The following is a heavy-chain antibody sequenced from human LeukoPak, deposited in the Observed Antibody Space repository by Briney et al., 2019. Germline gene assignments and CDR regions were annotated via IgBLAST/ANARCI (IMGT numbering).Heavy chain of an antibody. D-gene: IGHD6-13*01. CDR1: GYTFTSYG. J-gene: IGHJ4*02. V-gene: IGHV1-18*04. Sequence: GASVKVSCKASGYTFTSYGISWVRQSPGQGLEWMGWISAYNGNTNYAQKLQGRVTMTTDTSTSTAYMELRSLRSDDTAVYYCARARAAGTPTLFDYWGQGTLVTVSS. CDR3: ARARAAGTPTLFDY. CDR2: ISAYNGNT.